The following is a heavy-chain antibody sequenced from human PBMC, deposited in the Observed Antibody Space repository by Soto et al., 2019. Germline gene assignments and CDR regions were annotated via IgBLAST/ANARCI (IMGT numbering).Heavy chain of an antibody. Sequence: RGSLRLSCAASGFTFSSYSMNWVRQAPGKGLERVSSISRSSSYIYYEDSVKGRFTISRDNAKNSLYLQMNSLRAEDTAVYYCAQSPSGYYNXWGQGTLVTLSX. D-gene: IGHD3-22*01. CDR2: ISRSSSYI. CDR1: GFTFSSYS. J-gene: IGHJ5*02. V-gene: IGHV3-21*01. CDR3: AQSPSGYYNX.